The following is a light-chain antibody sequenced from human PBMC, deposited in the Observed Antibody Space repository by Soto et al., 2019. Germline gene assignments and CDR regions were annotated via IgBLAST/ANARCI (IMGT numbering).Light chain of an antibody. Sequence: QSVLTHPPSASGTPGQRVTISCSGSRASIGSNTVTWYQHLPGAAPELLVYNNNQRPSGVPDRFSGSKSDTSASLAISGLQFEDEAVYYCAAWDDSLSGPVFGGGTKLTVL. J-gene: IGLJ3*02. CDR2: NNN. CDR1: RASIGSNT. CDR3: AAWDDSLSGPV. V-gene: IGLV1-44*01.